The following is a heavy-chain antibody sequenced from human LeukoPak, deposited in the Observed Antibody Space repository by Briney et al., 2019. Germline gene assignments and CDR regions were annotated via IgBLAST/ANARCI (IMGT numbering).Heavy chain of an antibody. CDR2: IIPILGIA. V-gene: IGHV1-69*04. CDR1: GGTFSSYA. D-gene: IGHD3-10*01. Sequence: ASVKVSCKASGGTFSSYAISWLRQAPGQGLEWMGRIIPILGIANYAQKFQGRVTITADKSTSTAYMELSSLRSEDTAVYYCARDRGGYREYYFDYWGQGTLVTVSP. CDR3: ARDRGGYREYYFDY. J-gene: IGHJ4*02.